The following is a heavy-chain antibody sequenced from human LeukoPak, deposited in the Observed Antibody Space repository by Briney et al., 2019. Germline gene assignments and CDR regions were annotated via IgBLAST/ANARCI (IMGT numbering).Heavy chain of an antibody. V-gene: IGHV1-18*01. J-gene: IGHJ4*02. CDR2: ISAYNGNT. CDR1: GYTFTSYG. Sequence: ASVKVSCKASGYTFTSYGICWVRQAPGQGREWVGWISAYNGNTNYAQKLQGRVTMPTDTSSSTAYMELRSLRSDDTAVYYCSRGEGRTTELPFDYWGQGTLVTVSS. D-gene: IGHD1-7*01. CDR3: SRGEGRTTELPFDY.